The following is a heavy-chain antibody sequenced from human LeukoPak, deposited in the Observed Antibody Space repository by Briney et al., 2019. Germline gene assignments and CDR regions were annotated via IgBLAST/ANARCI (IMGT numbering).Heavy chain of an antibody. D-gene: IGHD3-10*01. CDR3: ARDSSTGIRGIIFDY. CDR2: IYKSGST. J-gene: IGHJ4*02. V-gene: IGHV4-61*02. Sequence: SQTPSLTCSVSGGSISSGSYFWSWIRQPAGEGLEWLGRIYKSGSTEYNPSLKGRVSMSIDTSKNQFSLNPGSMTAADTAVYYCARDSSTGIRGIIFDYWGRGALVTVSS. CDR1: GGSISSGSYF.